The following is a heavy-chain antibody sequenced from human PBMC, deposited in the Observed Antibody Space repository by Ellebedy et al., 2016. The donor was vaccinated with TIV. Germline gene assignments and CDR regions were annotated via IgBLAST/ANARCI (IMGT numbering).Heavy chain of an antibody. J-gene: IGHJ6*03. CDR2: ISSSGSTI. CDR1: GFTFSDYY. D-gene: IGHD3-3*01. V-gene: IGHV3-11*01. Sequence: GESLKISCAASGFTFSDYYMSWIRQAPEKGLEWVSYISSSGSTIYYADSVKGRFTISRDNAKNSLYLQMNSLRAEDTAVYYCARIPSLWSGYYPRYWDYYYYMDVWGKGTTVTVSS. CDR3: ARIPSLWSGYYPRYWDYYYYMDV.